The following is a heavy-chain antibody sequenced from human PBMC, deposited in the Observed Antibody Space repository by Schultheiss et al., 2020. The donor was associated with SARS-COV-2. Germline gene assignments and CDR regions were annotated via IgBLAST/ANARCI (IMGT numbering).Heavy chain of an antibody. J-gene: IGHJ4*02. Sequence: GGSLRLPCAASGFTFSSYAMSWVRQAPGKGLEWVSAISGSGGSTYYADSVKGRFTISRDNSKNTLYLQMNSLRAEDTAVYYCAKWGDCTNGVCYGGFDYWGQGTLVTVSS. CDR2: ISGSGGST. V-gene: IGHV3-23*01. CDR1: GFTFSSYA. D-gene: IGHD2-8*01. CDR3: AKWGDCTNGVCYGGFDY.